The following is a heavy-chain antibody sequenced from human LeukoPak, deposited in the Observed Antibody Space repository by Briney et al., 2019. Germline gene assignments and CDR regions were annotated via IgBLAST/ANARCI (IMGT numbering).Heavy chain of an antibody. Sequence: GGSLRLSCAVSGFTVSTNYLSWVRQAPGKGLEWVSIIYSGGTTYYADSVKGRFTISRDNPKNTPYLQMNSLRAEDTAVYYCTREGPDSSGYSFDYWGRGTLVTVSS. CDR2: IYSGGTT. D-gene: IGHD3-22*01. CDR1: GFTVSTNY. V-gene: IGHV3-53*01. CDR3: TREGPDSSGYSFDY. J-gene: IGHJ4*02.